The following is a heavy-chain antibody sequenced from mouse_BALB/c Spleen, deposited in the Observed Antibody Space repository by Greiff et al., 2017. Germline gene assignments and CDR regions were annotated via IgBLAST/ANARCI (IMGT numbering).Heavy chain of an antibody. J-gene: IGHJ2*01. CDR2: IDPSDSYT. V-gene: IGHV1-69*02. CDR1: GYTFTSYW. Sequence: QVQLKQPGAELVKPGASVKLSCKASGYTFTSYWMHWVKQRPGQGLEWIGEIDPSDSYTNYNQKFKGKATLTVDKSSSTAYMQLSSLTSEDSAVYYCARSGEGDYFDYWGQGTTLTVSS. D-gene: IGHD3-1*01. CDR3: ARSGEGDYFDY.